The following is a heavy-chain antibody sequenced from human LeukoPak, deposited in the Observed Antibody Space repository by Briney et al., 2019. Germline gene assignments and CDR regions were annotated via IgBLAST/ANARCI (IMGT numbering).Heavy chain of an antibody. Sequence: GGSLRLSCAASGFTFSSYGMHWVRQAPGKGLEWVANIKSDGSATYYVDSVKGRFTISRDNAKNSLYLQMNNLRDEDTAAYYCARDGDGYYSWGQGALVTVSS. CDR1: GFTFSSYG. CDR3: ARDGDGYYS. D-gene: IGHD5-18*01. CDR2: IKSDGSAT. V-gene: IGHV3-7*01. J-gene: IGHJ5*02.